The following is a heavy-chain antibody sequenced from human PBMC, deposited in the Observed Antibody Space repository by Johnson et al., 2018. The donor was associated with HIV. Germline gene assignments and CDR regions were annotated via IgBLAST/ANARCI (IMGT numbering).Heavy chain of an antibody. Sequence: VLLLESGGGLVQPGGSLRLSCAASGFTFSSYEMNWVRQAPGTGLELVLYISSSGSTIYYADSVKGRFTISRDNAKNSLYLQMNSLRAEDTAVYYCARDEENFWSGYPDAFDIWGQGTMVTVSS. CDR1: GFTFSSYE. CDR2: ISSSGSTI. D-gene: IGHD3-3*01. V-gene: IGHV3-48*03. CDR3: ARDEENFWSGYPDAFDI. J-gene: IGHJ3*02.